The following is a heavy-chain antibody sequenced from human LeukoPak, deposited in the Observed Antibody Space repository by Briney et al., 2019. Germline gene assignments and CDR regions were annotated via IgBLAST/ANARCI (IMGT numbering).Heavy chain of an antibody. CDR1: GFTFSSYG. V-gene: IGHV3-74*01. J-gene: IGHJ4*02. CDR2: INSDGSST. Sequence: PGRSLRLSCAASGFTFSSYGMHWVRQAPGKGLVWVSRINSDGSSTSYADSVKGRFTISRDNAKNTLYLQMNSLRAEDTAVYYCARGRSITETTWIYYWGQGTLVTVSS. D-gene: IGHD1-7*01. CDR3: ARGRSITETTWIYY.